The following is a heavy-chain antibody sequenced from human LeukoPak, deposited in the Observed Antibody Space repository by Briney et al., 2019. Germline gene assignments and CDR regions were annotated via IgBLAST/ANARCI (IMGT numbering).Heavy chain of an antibody. V-gene: IGHV4-59*01. Sequence: SETLSLTCTVSGGSISSYYWSWIRQPPGQGLEWIGYIYYSGNTNYNPSLTSRVTISVDTSKNQFSLKLSSVTAADTAVYYCARGGSYLGHCDYWGRGTLVTVSS. CDR3: ARGGSYLGHCDY. J-gene: IGHJ4*02. CDR1: GGSISSYY. CDR2: IYYSGNT. D-gene: IGHD1-26*01.